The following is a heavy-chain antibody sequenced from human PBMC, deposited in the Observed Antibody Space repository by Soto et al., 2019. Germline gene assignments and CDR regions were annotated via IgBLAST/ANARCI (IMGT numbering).Heavy chain of an antibody. CDR1: GGSISSYY. D-gene: IGHD4-17*01. Sequence: ASETLSLTCTVSGGSISSYYWGWIRQPPGKGLEWIGYIYYSGSTNYNPSLMSRVTISVDTSKNQFSLKLSSVTAADTAVYYCARRLYGDYWFIPWGPGTLVTVSS. V-gene: IGHV4-59*01. CDR3: ARRLYGDYWFIP. J-gene: IGHJ5*02. CDR2: IYYSGST.